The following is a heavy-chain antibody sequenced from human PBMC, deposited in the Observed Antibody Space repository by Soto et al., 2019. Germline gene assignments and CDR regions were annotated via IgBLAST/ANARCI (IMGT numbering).Heavy chain of an antibody. CDR3: AKGKKGSDVGVAGLFDY. CDR2: ISGSGGST. J-gene: IGHJ4*02. CDR1: GFTFSSYA. V-gene: IGHV3-23*01. D-gene: IGHD6-19*01. Sequence: PGGSLGLSCAASGFTFSSYAMSWVRQAPGKGLEWVSAISGSGGSTYYADSVKGRFTISRDNSKNTLYLQMNSLRAEDTAVYYCAKGKKGSDVGVAGLFDYWGQGTLVTXSS.